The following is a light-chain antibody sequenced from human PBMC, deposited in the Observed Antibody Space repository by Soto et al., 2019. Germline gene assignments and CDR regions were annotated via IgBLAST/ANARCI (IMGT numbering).Light chain of an antibody. CDR2: EVS. CDR3: TSYATSSTLV. V-gene: IGLV2-14*01. J-gene: IGLJ2*01. CDR1: SSDIGAFNY. Sequence: SVLSQPASVSGSLGQSVTISCTGSSSDIGAFNYVSWYQQHPAKAPKLLIFEVSDRPSGVSTRFSGSKSDNRASLTISGVQSEDEAVYFCTSYATSSTLVFGGRTTVTVL.